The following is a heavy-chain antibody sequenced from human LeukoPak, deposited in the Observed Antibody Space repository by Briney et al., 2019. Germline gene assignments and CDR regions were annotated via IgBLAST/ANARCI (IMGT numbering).Heavy chain of an antibody. Sequence: ASMKASCKSSGFTFTDHYIHWVRQGPGQGLEWMGYIGPHSTFTSSPQEFQGRVTMTRDASMSTAYMELTRLTSDDTAVYYCVREGEGPLSKDFDYWGQGTLVTVSS. CDR3: VREGEGPLSKDFDY. D-gene: IGHD2/OR15-2a*01. V-gene: IGHV1-2*02. CDR2: IGPHSTFT. CDR1: GFTFTDHY. J-gene: IGHJ4*02.